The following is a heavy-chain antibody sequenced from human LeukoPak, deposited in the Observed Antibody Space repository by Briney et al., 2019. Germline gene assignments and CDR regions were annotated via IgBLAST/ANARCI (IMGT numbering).Heavy chain of an antibody. V-gene: IGHV1-8*02. CDR2: MNPNSGNT. D-gene: IGHD3-22*01. Sequence: ASVKVSCKASGYTFTSYGISWVRQATGQGLEWMGWMNPNSGNTGYAQKFQGRVTMTRNTSISTAYMELSSLRSEDTAVYYCAIPNYDSSGLSAPFDPWGQGTLVTVSS. CDR1: GYTFTSYG. CDR3: AIPNYDSSGLSAPFDP. J-gene: IGHJ5*02.